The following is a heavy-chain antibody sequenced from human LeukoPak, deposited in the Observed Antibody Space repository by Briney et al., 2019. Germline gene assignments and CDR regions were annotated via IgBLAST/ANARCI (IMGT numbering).Heavy chain of an antibody. Sequence: GGSLRLSCAASGFTFSNYWMSWVRQAPGKGLEWVANIKEDGSDKYYVDSVKGRFTISRDNAKNSQYLQMNSLRAEDTAVYYCARDTGYNTFDYWGQGTLVLVSA. CDR1: GFTFSNYW. D-gene: IGHD5-24*01. CDR2: IKEDGSDK. V-gene: IGHV3-7*05. J-gene: IGHJ4*02. CDR3: ARDTGYNTFDY.